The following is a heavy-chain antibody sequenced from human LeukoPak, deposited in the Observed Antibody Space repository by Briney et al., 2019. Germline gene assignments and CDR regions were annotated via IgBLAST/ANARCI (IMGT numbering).Heavy chain of an antibody. J-gene: IGHJ4*02. D-gene: IGHD2-21*02. Sequence: ASVKVSCKASGYTFTGYYMHWVRQAPGQGLEWMGWINPNSGGTNYAQKFQGRVTMTRDTSISTAYMELSRLRSDDTAVYYCARAFNIVVATAIGYWGQGTLVTVSS. CDR1: GYTFTGYY. CDR2: INPNSGGT. V-gene: IGHV1-2*02. CDR3: ARAFNIVVATAIGY.